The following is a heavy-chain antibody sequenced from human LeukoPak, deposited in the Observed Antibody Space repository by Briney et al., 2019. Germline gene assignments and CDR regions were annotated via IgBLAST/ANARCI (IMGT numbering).Heavy chain of an antibody. CDR3: ARDRGDHIAARPDWVDY. Sequence: GGSLRLSCAASGFTFSSYAMHWVRQAPGKGLEWVAVISYDGSNKYYADSVKGRFTISRDNSKNTLYLQMNSLRAEDTAVYYCARDRGDHIAARPDWVDYWGQGTLVTVSS. J-gene: IGHJ4*02. D-gene: IGHD6-6*01. CDR2: ISYDGSNK. V-gene: IGHV3-30-3*01. CDR1: GFTFSSYA.